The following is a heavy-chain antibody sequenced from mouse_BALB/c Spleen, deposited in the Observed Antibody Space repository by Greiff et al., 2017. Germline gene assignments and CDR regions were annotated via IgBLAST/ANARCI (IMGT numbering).Heavy chain of an antibody. CDR1: GYTFTSYW. CDR3: ARGGTTVAYYFDY. V-gene: IGHV1S81*02. CDR2: INPSNGRT. D-gene: IGHD1-1*01. J-gene: IGHJ2*01. Sequence: VQLQQSGAELVKPGASVKLSCKASGYTFTSYWMHWVKQRPGQGLEWIGEINPSNGRTNYNEKFKSKATLTVDKSSSTAYMQLSSLTSEDSAVYYCARGGTTVAYYFDYWGQGTTLTVSS.